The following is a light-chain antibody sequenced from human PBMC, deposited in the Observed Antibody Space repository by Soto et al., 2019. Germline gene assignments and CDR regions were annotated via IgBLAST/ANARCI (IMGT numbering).Light chain of an antibody. Sequence: DIVMTQSPDSLAVSLGERATIHCKSSQSVLYSAKNKNFLTWYQQKPGQAPRLLISGASIRAIGIPARFSGSGSGTEFTLTISSLQSEDSAVYYCQQYNKWPPITFGQGTRLEIK. CDR3: QQYNKWPPIT. CDR2: GAS. J-gene: IGKJ5*01. V-gene: IGKV4-1*01. CDR1: QSVLYSAKNKNF.